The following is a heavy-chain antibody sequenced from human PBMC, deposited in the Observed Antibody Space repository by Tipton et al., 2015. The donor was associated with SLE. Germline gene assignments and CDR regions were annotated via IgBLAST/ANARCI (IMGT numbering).Heavy chain of an antibody. V-gene: IGHV4-59*02. CDR2: ISNSGAT. CDR3: ARERLGIDY. D-gene: IGHD7-27*01. CDR1: GDSVSSYY. J-gene: IGHJ4*02. Sequence: TLSLTCTVSGDSVSSYYWSWIRQPPGKGLEWVGFISNSGATYYNPSLKSRVTISTETSKKQFSLTVRSVTAADTAVYYCARERLGIDYWGQGTLVTVSS.